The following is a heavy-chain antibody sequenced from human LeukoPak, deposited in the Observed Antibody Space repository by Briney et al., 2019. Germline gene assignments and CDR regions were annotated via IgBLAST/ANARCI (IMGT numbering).Heavy chain of an antibody. V-gene: IGHV3-21*01. J-gene: IGHJ4*02. D-gene: IGHD1-14*01. CDR2: IGPTGTDR. CDR3: ATETIGRHYDY. CDR1: GFTFSSCG. Sequence: GGSLRLACAASGFTFSSCGFNWVRQAPGKGLEWVSSIGPTGTDRYYADSVRGRFTISRDNAKNSMYLQMDSLRDEDTAVYYCATETIGRHYDYWGQGTLLTVSS.